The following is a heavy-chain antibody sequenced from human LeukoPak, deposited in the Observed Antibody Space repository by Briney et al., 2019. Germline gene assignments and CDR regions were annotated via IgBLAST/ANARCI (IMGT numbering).Heavy chain of an antibody. J-gene: IGHJ4*02. D-gene: IGHD6-19*01. CDR2: IFGSGGSA. CDR3: AKTGYSSGWYRIWDY. Sequence: GGSLRLSCAASGFTFNSYAMYWVRQAPGKGLEWVSGIFGSGGSAHYADSVKGRFTISRDNSRNSLSLQMNSLRAEDTALYYCAKTGYSSGWYRIWDYWGQGTLVTVSS. V-gene: IGHV3-23*01. CDR1: GFTFNSYA.